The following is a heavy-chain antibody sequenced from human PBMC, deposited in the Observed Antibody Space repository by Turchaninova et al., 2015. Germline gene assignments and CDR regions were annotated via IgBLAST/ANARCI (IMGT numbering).Heavy chain of an antibody. D-gene: IGHD1-1*01. CDR3: ARDHNWAFDY. Sequence: EVQLVESGGGLVQPGGSLRLSCADSGFTFSTYTMNWVRQAPGKGLECVAYIGWSDTSIYYADSLKGRFTISRDSAKNSLFLQMNSRGAEDTAVYYCARDHNWAFDYWGQGTLVTVSS. J-gene: IGHJ4*02. CDR1: GFTFSTYT. V-gene: IGHV3-48*03. CDR2: IGWSDTSI.